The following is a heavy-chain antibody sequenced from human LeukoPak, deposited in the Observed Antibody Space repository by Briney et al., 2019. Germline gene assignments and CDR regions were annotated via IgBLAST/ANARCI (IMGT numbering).Heavy chain of an antibody. CDR3: ARSYDSSGYYLLYDY. J-gene: IGHJ4*02. CDR2: ICGRGTTK. CDR1: GFNFNTYE. D-gene: IGHD3-22*01. Sequence: GGSLRLSCAASGFNFNTYEMNWVRQAPGKGLEWVSYICGRGTTKYYADSVKGRFTISRDSAENSLYLQMNDLRAEDTAVYYCARSYDSSGYYLLYDYWGQGTLVTVSS. V-gene: IGHV3-48*03.